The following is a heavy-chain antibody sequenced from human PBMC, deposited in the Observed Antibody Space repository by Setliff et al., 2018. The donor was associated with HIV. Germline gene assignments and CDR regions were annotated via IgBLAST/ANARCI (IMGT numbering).Heavy chain of an antibody. CDR2: IYYSGST. CDR3: ARVPPLKAFGGVISLYYFDY. J-gene: IGHJ4*02. V-gene: IGHV4-31*03. D-gene: IGHD3-16*02. Sequence: SETLSLTCTVSGGPISSGGYYWSWIRQHPGKGLEWIGYIYYSGSTYYNPSLKSRVTISVDTSKNQFSLKLSSVTAADTAVYYCARVPPLKAFGGVISLYYFDYWGQGTLVTVSS. CDR1: GGPISSGGYY.